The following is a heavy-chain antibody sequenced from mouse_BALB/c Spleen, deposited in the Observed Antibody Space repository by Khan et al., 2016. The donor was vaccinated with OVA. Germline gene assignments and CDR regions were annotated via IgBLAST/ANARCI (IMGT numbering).Heavy chain of an antibody. J-gene: IGHJ4*01. CDR2: ISTYYGDA. CDR1: GYTFTGYA. D-gene: IGHD2-12*01. CDR3: ASGGLARYTMDY. Sequence: QVRLQQSGAELVRPGVSVKISCKGSGYTFTGYAMHWVKQSLAQGLEWIGVISTYYGDANYNQQFKGKATMTVDKSSNTAYMVRDRMTAEDAVIYDGASGGLARYTMDYWGQGTSVTVSS. V-gene: IGHV1S137*01.